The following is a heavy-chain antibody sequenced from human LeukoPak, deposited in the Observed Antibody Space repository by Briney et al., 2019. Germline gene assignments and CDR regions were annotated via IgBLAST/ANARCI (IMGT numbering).Heavy chain of an antibody. CDR3: ARDSAPIAAAAPLWFDP. CDR2: ISYDGSNK. V-gene: IGHV3-30-3*01. J-gene: IGHJ5*02. Sequence: GGSPRLSCAASGFTFSSYAMHWVRQAPGKGLEWVAVISYDGSNKYYADSVKGRFTISRDNSKNTLYLQMNSLRAEDTAVYYCARDSAPIAAAAPLWFDPWGQGTLVTVSS. CDR1: GFTFSSYA. D-gene: IGHD6-13*01.